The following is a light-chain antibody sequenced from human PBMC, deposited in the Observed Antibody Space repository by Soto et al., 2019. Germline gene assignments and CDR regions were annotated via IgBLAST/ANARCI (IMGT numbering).Light chain of an antibody. CDR2: DAS. Sequence: DIQMTTSPSTRSASVGDRFTITCLASQSISSWLAWYQQKPEKAPKLLIYDASSLESGVPSRFSGSGSGTEFTLTISSLQPDDFATYYCQQYNSYSWTFGQGTKVDIK. CDR3: QQYNSYSWT. CDR1: QSISSW. J-gene: IGKJ1*01. V-gene: IGKV1-5*01.